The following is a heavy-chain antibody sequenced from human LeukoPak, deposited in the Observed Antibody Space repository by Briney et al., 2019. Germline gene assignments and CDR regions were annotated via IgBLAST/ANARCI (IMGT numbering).Heavy chain of an antibody. Sequence: SETLSLTCTVSGGSISTYYWSWIRQPAGKGLEWIGHIYSSGSTNYKPSLESRVTMTVDTSKNQFSLKLSSMTAADTAVYYCARDVAGATSWFDPWGQGTLVTVSS. CDR1: GGSISTYY. D-gene: IGHD1-26*01. CDR2: IYSSGST. V-gene: IGHV4-4*07. CDR3: ARDVAGATSWFDP. J-gene: IGHJ5*02.